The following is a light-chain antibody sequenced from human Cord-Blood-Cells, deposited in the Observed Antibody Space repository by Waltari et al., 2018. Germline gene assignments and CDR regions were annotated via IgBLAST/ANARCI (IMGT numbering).Light chain of an antibody. J-gene: IGKJ5*01. CDR1: QSVSSN. Sequence: EITHSPATLSVSPGERATLSCRASQSVSSNLAWYQQKPGQTPRLLIYGASTRATGIPARFSGSGSGTEFTLTISSLQSEDFAVYYCQQYNNRPITFGQGTRLEIK. CDR3: QQYNNRPIT. V-gene: IGKV3-15*01. CDR2: GAS.